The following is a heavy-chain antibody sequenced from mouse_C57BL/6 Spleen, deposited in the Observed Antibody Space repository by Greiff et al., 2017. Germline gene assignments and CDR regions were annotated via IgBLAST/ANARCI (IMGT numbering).Heavy chain of an antibody. V-gene: IGHV1-42*01. CDR1: GYSFTGYY. CDR3: ARSEVGPYYFDY. D-gene: IGHD4-1*01. CDR2: INPSTGGT. Sequence: EVQLQQSGPELVKPGASVKISCKASGYSFTGYYMNWVKQSPEKSLEWIGEINPSTGGTTYNQKFKAKATLTVDKSSSTAYMQLKSLTSEDSAVYYCARSEVGPYYFDYWGQGTTLTVSS. J-gene: IGHJ2*01.